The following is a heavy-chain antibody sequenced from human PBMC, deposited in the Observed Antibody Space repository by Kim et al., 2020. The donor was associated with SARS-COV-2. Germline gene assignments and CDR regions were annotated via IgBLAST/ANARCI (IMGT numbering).Heavy chain of an antibody. Sequence: ASVKVSCKASGYTFTSNAFNWVRQAPGQGLEWMGWINTNTGNTNYAQDFTGRVTFSIDTSVSTAYLQISSLKPDDTAVYYCARVLDCYTCGDYCGQGT. V-gene: IGHV7-4-1*02. CDR2: INTNTGNT. J-gene: IGHJ4*02. CDR3: ARVLDCYTCGDY. D-gene: IGHD2-21*01. CDR1: GYTFTSNA.